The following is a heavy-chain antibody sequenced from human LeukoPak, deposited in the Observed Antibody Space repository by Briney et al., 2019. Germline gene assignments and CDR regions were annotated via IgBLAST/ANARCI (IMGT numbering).Heavy chain of an antibody. CDR1: GGSFSGYY. D-gene: IGHD3-10*01. Sequence: SETLSLTCAVYGGSFSGYYWSWFRQPPGKGLEWITYIYYSGSTKYNPSLKSRVTASLDMSRNQFSLNLSPATAADTAVYYCARRRGDYWGQGTLVTVSS. J-gene: IGHJ4*02. CDR2: IYYSGST. V-gene: IGHV4-59*01. CDR3: ARRRGDY.